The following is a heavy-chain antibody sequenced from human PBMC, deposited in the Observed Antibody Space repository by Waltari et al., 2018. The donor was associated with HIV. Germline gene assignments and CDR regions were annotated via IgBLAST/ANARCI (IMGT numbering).Heavy chain of an antibody. D-gene: IGHD4-17*01. CDR2: MNPKSGNT. Sequence: QVQLVQSGAEVRRPGASVKVSCKASGYTFINYDINWVRQATGQGLEWLGWMNPKSGNTGYAQKFQGRIALTRNTSTTTAYMELSSLRSDDTAVYYCARGVTVTTLYRFDPWGQGTLVTVSS. J-gene: IGHJ5*02. V-gene: IGHV1-8*01. CDR1: GYTFINYD. CDR3: ARGVTVTTLYRFDP.